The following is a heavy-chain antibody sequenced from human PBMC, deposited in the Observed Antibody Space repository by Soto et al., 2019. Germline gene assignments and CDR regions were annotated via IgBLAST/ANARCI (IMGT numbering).Heavy chain of an antibody. J-gene: IGHJ3*02. CDR2: MNPNSGNT. CDR1: GYTFTSYD. D-gene: IGHD3-10*01. V-gene: IGHV1-8*01. Sequence: GASVKVSCKASGYTFTSYDSNWVRQATGQGLEWMGWMNPNSGNTGYAQKFQGRVTMTRNTSISTAYMELSSLRSEDTAVYYCARDSGSLLGERAFDIWGQGTMVTVSS. CDR3: ARDSGSLLGERAFDI.